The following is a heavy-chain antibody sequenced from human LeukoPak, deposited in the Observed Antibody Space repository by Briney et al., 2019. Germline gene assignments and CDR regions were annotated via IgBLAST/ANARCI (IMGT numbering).Heavy chain of an antibody. CDR1: GFTFSSDW. J-gene: IGHJ4*02. CDR3: ARDLSWTVFDY. Sequence: PGGSLRLSCAASGFTFSSDWMSWVRQAPGPGLEWVANIKQDGSEKYYVDSVKGRFTISRDNAKNSLYLQMNSLRAEDTAVYYCARDLSWTVFDYWGQGTLVTVSS. CDR2: IKQDGSEK. D-gene: IGHD6-13*01. V-gene: IGHV3-7*01.